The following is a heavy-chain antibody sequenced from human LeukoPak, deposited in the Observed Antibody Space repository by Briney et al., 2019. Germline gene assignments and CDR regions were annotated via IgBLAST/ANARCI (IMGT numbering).Heavy chain of an antibody. CDR2: IKQDGGEE. CDR1: GFTFSSYW. J-gene: IGHJ6*03. CDR3: ARLLSNYYYYYMDV. V-gene: IGHV3-7*01. Sequence: GGSLRLSCAASGFTFSSYWMSWVRQAPGKGLEWVANIKQDGGEEYYVDSAKGRFTISRDNAKNSLYLQMNGLTAEDTAVYYCARLLSNYYYYYMDVWGKGTTVTVSS. D-gene: IGHD2/OR15-2a*01.